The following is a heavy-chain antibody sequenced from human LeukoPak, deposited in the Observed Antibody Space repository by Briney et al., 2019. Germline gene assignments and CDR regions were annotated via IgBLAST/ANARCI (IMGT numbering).Heavy chain of an antibody. V-gene: IGHV3-66*01. CDR2: IYSGGST. J-gene: IGHJ4*02. Sequence: GGSLRLSCAASGFTVSSNYMSWVRQAPGKGLEWVSVIYSGGSTYYADSVKGRFTISRDNSKNTLYLQMNSLRAEDTAVYYCARVGDVDTAMVDYWGEGTLVTVSS. CDR1: GFTVSSNY. CDR3: ARVGDVDTAMVDY. D-gene: IGHD5-18*01.